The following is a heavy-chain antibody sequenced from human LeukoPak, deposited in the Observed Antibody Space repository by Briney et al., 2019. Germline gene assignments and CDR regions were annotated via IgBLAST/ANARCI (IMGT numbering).Heavy chain of an antibody. Sequence: PSETLSLTCTVSGGSIGYYYWSWIRQPPGKGLEWIGFIYYNGTTNYRPSLKSRVTISLDTSKNQFSLKLSSVTAADTAVYYCARDGGRGAAAVWGQGTLVTVSS. CDR1: GGSIGYYY. D-gene: IGHD6-13*01. V-gene: IGHV4-59*12. J-gene: IGHJ4*02. CDR2: IYYNGTT. CDR3: ARDGGRGAAAV.